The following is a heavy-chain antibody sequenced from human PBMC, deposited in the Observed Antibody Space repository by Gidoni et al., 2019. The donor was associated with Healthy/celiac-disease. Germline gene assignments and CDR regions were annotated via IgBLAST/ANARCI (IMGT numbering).Heavy chain of an antibody. D-gene: IGHD4-17*01. Sequence: QVQLVQSGAEVKKPGSSVTVSCKASGGTFSSYAISWVRQAPGQGLEWMGGIIPIFGTANYAQKFQGRVTITADESTSTAYMELSSLRSEDTAVYYCARDGAYGDYPDRYFDYWGQGTLVTVSS. CDR1: GGTFSSYA. CDR3: ARDGAYGDYPDRYFDY. V-gene: IGHV1-69*01. CDR2: IIPIFGTA. J-gene: IGHJ4*02.